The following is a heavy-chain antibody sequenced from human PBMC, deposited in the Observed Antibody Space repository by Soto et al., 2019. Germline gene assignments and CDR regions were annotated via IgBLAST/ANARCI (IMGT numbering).Heavy chain of an antibody. CDR1: GFTFSSYA. J-gene: IGHJ4*02. D-gene: IGHD3-22*01. CDR3: VKGYYDSSGYYVGTIFDY. CDR2: ISSNGGST. V-gene: IGHV3-64D*06. Sequence: RLSCSASGFTFSSYAMHWVRQAPGKGLEYVSAISSNGGSTYYADSVKGRFTISRDNSKNTLYLQMSSLRAEDTAVYYCVKGYYDSSGYYVGTIFDYWGQGTLVTVSS.